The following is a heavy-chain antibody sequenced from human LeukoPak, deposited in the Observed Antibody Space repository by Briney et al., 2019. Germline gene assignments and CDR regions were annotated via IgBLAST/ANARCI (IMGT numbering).Heavy chain of an antibody. CDR3: AREFYYESSAYGFEY. Sequence: GESLKISCKASGYTFSSYSMHWVRQAPGQGLEWMGIINPSGGSTSYAQKFQGRVTMTRDTSTSTVYMELSSLRSEDTAVYYCAREFYYESSAYGFEYWGQGTLVTVSS. D-gene: IGHD3-22*01. CDR2: INPSGGST. J-gene: IGHJ4*02. CDR1: GYTFSSYS. V-gene: IGHV1-46*01.